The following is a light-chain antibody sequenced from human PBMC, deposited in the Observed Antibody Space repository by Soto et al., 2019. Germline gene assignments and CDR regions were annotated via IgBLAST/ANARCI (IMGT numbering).Light chain of an antibody. V-gene: IGKV1-17*01. CDR1: QGIRHD. J-gene: IGKJ1*01. CDR2: DTS. Sequence: DIQMTQSPSSLSASVGDRVTITCRASQGIRHDLGWYQQKPGKGPKRLIYDTSSLHSGVPSRFSGSGSGTEFTLTISSLQPEDFAIYYYLQHNSYPRTFGHGTKVEIK. CDR3: LQHNSYPRT.